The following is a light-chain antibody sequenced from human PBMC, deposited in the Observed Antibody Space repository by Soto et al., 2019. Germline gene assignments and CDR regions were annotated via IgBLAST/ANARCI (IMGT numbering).Light chain of an antibody. CDR3: QQFNSYPIT. V-gene: IGKV1-13*02. J-gene: IGKJ5*01. CDR1: QGISTT. Sequence: AIQLTQSPSSLSASVGDRVTITCRAGQGISTTLAWYQQKPGKVPKLLIYDPSSFQSGVPSRFSGSGSGTDFSLTISSLQPEDFATYYCQQFNSYPITFGQGPRLEIK. CDR2: DPS.